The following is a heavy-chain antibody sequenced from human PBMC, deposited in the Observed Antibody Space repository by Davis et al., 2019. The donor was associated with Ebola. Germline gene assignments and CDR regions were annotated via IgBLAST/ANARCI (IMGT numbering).Heavy chain of an antibody. D-gene: IGHD6-6*01. CDR1: GFTFRSYA. CDR3: AKAIAARPYYYYSMDV. V-gene: IGHV3-23*01. CDR2: ISGSGGST. J-gene: IGHJ6*02. Sequence: GESLKISCAASGFTFRSYAMSWVRQAPGKGLEWVSVISGSGGSTYYGDSVKGRFTISRDNSKNTLYLQMNSLRAEDTAVYYCAKAIAARPYYYYSMDVWGQGTTVTVSS.